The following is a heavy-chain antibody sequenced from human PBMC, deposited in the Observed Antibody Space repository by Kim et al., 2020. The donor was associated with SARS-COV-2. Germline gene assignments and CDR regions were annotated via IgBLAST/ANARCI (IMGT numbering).Heavy chain of an antibody. Sequence: SASSLKSRFTTSGDNSKNRLYLHMNSLRAEDTRVYYCARGWYSSSLEFEYWGQGTLVTVSS. CDR3: ARGWYSSSLEFEY. J-gene: IGHJ4*02. D-gene: IGHD6-6*01. V-gene: IGHV3-33*01.